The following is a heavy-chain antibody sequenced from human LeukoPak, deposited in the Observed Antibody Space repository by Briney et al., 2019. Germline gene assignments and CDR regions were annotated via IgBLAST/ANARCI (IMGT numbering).Heavy chain of an antibody. CDR2: INQDGSEK. CDR1: GFTFSSYW. CDR3: GREGQRDYALVFDY. Sequence: GGSLRLSCAASGFTFSSYWMSWVRQAPGKGLEWVANINQDGSEKYYVDSVKGRFTISRDNAKNSLYLQMNSLRAEDTAVYYCGREGQRDYALVFDYWGQGTLVTVSS. D-gene: IGHD4-17*01. J-gene: IGHJ4*02. V-gene: IGHV3-7*01.